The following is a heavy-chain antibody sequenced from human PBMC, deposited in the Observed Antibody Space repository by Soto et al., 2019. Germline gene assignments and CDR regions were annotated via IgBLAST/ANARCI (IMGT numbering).Heavy chain of an antibody. Sequence: PGGSLRLSCAASGFTFGTYAMTWVRQAPGKGLEWVSGISGSGGTTFYADSVKGRFTISRDNSKSTLYLQMNSLRAEDTAVYYCAKYPEYSVYDATYFDYWGQGTLVTVS. CDR2: ISGSGGTT. V-gene: IGHV3-23*01. J-gene: IGHJ4*02. CDR3: AKYPEYSVYDATYFDY. CDR1: GFTFGTYA. D-gene: IGHD5-12*01.